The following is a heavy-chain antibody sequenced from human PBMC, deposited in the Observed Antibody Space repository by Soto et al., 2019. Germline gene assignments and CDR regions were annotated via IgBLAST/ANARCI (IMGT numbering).Heavy chain of an antibody. Sequence: ASVKVSCKASGYTFTGYYMHWVRQAPGQGLEWMGWINPNSGGTNYAQKFQGRVTMTRDTSISTAYMELSRLRSDDTAVYYCASWGISSSGSHYYYGMDVWGRGTTVTVS. CDR2: INPNSGGT. CDR1: GYTFTGYY. D-gene: IGHD6-6*01. J-gene: IGHJ6*02. V-gene: IGHV1-2*02. CDR3: ASWGISSSGSHYYYGMDV.